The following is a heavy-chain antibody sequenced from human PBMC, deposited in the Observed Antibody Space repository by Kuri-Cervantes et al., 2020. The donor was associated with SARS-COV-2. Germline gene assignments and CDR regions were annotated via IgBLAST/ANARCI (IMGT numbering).Heavy chain of an antibody. CDR3: ARTVTTTPGY. J-gene: IGHJ4*02. Sequence: SETLSLTCTVSGYSISSGYYWGWIRQPPGKGLEWIGSIYHSGSTYYNPSLKSRVTISVDTSKNQFSLKLSSVTAADTAVYYCARTVTTTPGYWGQGTLVTVSS. CDR2: IYHSGST. V-gene: IGHV4-38-2*02. CDR1: GYSISSGYY. D-gene: IGHD4-11*01.